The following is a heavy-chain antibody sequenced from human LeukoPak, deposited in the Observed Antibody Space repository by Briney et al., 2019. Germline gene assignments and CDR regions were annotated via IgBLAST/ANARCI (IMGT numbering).Heavy chain of an antibody. J-gene: IGHJ4*02. CDR2: IYTSGST. V-gene: IGHV4-61*02. Sequence: PSETLSLTCTVSGGSISSGSYYWSWIRQPAGKGLEWIGRIYTSGSTNYNPSLKSRVTISVDTSKNQFSLKLSSVTAADTAVYYCAGERRAAAGTTFDYWGQGTLVTVSS. D-gene: IGHD6-13*01. CDR3: AGERRAAAGTTFDY. CDR1: GGSISSGSYY.